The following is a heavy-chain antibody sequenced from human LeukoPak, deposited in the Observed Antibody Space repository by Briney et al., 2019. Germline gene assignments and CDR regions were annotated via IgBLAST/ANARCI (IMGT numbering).Heavy chain of an antibody. D-gene: IGHD2-2*01. J-gene: IGHJ6*02. CDR3: ARAQYCSSTSCGVDV. Sequence: ASVKVSCKASGYTFTGYYMHWVRQAPGQGLEWMGRTNPKSGDTSYAQKFQGRVTMTRDTSISTAYMELSRLSYDDTAVYHCARAQYCSSTSCGVDVWGQGTTVTVSS. CDR1: GYTFTGYY. V-gene: IGHV1-2*06. CDR2: TNPKSGDT.